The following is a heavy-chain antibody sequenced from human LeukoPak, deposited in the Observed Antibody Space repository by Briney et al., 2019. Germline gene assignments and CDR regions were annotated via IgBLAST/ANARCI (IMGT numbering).Heavy chain of an antibody. CDR3: ARDDCSGGSCYSGT. CDR1: GFTVSSNY. Sequence: GGSLRLSCAASGFTVSSNYMSWVRQAPGKGLEWVSVIYSGGSIYYADSVKGRFTISRDNSKNTLYLQMNSLRAEDTAVYYCARDDCSGGSCYSGTWGQGTLVTVSS. CDR2: IYSGGSI. V-gene: IGHV3-53*01. D-gene: IGHD2-15*01. J-gene: IGHJ5*02.